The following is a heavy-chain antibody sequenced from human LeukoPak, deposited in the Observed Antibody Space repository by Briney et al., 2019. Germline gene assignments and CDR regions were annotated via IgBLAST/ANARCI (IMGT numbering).Heavy chain of an antibody. D-gene: IGHD3-16*01. CDR1: GGSISSGTYY. V-gene: IGHV4-39*07. Sequence: PSETLSLTCTVSGGSISSGTYYWGWIRQPPGKGLEWIGTIYYTGSTYYTPSLKSRVTISVDSSKNQFSLKLSTVTAADTAVYYCARDGGSDAFDIWGQGTMVTVSS. CDR2: IYYTGST. CDR3: ARDGGSDAFDI. J-gene: IGHJ3*02.